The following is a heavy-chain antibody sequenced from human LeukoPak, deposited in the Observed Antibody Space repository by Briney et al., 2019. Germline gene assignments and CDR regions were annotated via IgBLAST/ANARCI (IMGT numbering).Heavy chain of an antibody. CDR1: GFTFSTSW. CDR2: IKQGGSDK. J-gene: IGHJ4*02. Sequence: GGSLRLSCVASGFTFSTSWMSWVRQAPGKGLEWVANIKQGGSDKYYVGSVKGRFTISRDDGKNSLYLQMNSLRVEDTAVYYCARDAFSKPDYWDQGTLVTVSS. D-gene: IGHD4-11*01. CDR3: ARDAFSKPDY. V-gene: IGHV3-7*01.